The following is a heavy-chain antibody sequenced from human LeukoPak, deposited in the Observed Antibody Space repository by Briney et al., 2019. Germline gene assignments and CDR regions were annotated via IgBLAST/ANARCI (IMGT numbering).Heavy chain of an antibody. D-gene: IGHD6-19*01. Sequence: PSETLSLTCTVSGGSISSGGYYWSWTRQHPGKGLEWIGYIYYSGSTYYNPSLKSRVTISVDTSKNQFSLKLSSVTAADTAVYYCASGISQWLVPYWGQGTLVTVSS. CDR2: IYYSGST. V-gene: IGHV4-31*03. J-gene: IGHJ4*02. CDR1: GGSISSGGYY. CDR3: ASGISQWLVPY.